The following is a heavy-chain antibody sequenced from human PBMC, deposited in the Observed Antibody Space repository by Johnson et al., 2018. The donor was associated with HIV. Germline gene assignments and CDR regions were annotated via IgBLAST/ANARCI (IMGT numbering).Heavy chain of an antibody. D-gene: IGHD6-19*01. V-gene: IGHV3-13*01. CDR1: GFTLSSYD. Sequence: VQLVESGGGLVQPGGSLRLSCAASGFTLSSYDIHWVRQATGKGLEWVSSIGTAGDTFYPGSVWGRFAISRQNAKNSLYLQMNSRRAGDTAVYYCTVAGNGGAFDIWGQGTLVTVSS. CDR2: IGTAGDT. J-gene: IGHJ3*02. CDR3: TVAGNGGAFDI.